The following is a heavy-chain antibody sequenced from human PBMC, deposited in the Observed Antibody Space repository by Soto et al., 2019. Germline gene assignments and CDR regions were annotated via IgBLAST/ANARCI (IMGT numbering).Heavy chain of an antibody. D-gene: IGHD2-21*02. J-gene: IGHJ5*02. V-gene: IGHV3-23*01. Sequence: GGSLRLSCAASGFTFSSYAMSWVRQAPGKGLEWVSAISGSGGSTYYADSVKGRFTISRDNSKNTLYLQMNSLRAEDTAVYYCASHPPGGNSFLFGGVSNWFDPWGQGTLVTVSS. CDR2: ISGSGGST. CDR1: GFTFSSYA. CDR3: ASHPPGGNSFLFGGVSNWFDP.